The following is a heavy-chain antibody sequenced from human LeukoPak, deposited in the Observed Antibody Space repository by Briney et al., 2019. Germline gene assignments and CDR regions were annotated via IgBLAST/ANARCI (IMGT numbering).Heavy chain of an antibody. J-gene: IGHJ3*02. V-gene: IGHV3-23*01. CDR3: AKEGYDDFWSGHYPPPGAFDI. D-gene: IGHD3-3*01. CDR2: ISGSVGST. Sequence: PGGSLRLSCAASGFTFISYALSWVRDTPGKGLECVSAISGSVGSTYYADSVKGRFTISRDNSKNTLYLQMNSLRAEDTAVYYCAKEGYDDFWSGHYPPPGAFDIWGQGTMVTVSS. CDR1: GFTFISYA.